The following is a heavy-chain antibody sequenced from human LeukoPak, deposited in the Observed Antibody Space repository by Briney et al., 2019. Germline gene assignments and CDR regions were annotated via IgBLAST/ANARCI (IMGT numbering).Heavy chain of an antibody. Sequence: SETLSLTCTVSGGSISSGDYYWSWIRQPPGKGLEWIGYIYYSGSTYYNPSLKSRVTISVDTSKNQFSLKLSSVTAADTAVYYCAREGLRGYSYGALDYWGQGTLDTVSS. J-gene: IGHJ4*02. CDR3: AREGLRGYSYGALDY. V-gene: IGHV4-30-4*01. CDR2: IYYSGST. CDR1: GGSISSGDYY. D-gene: IGHD5-18*01.